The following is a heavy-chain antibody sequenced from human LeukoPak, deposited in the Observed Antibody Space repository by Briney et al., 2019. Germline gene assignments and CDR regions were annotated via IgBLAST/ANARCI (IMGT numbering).Heavy chain of an antibody. CDR1: GFTFSSYD. CDR3: ARGASPYYYYYYYMDV. CDR2: IGTAGDT. V-gene: IGHV3-13*01. D-gene: IGHD1-26*01. Sequence: GSLRLSCAASGFTFSSYDMHWVRQATEKGLERVSAIGTAGDTYYPGSVKGRFTISGENAKNSLYLQMNSLRAGDTAVYYCARGASPYYYYYYYMDVWGKGTTVTVSS. J-gene: IGHJ6*03.